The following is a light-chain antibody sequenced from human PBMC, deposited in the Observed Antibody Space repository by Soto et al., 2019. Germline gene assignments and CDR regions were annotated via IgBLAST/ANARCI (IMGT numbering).Light chain of an antibody. CDR2: GDN. CDR3: QSYDSSLNRV. Sequence: QSALTQPPSVSGAPGQRITISCTGSSSNIGARYDVHWYRQLPGTAPKLLLYGDNNRPSGVPDRSSGSKSGASASLAITGLQADDEADYYCQSYDSSLNRVFGTGTKVTVL. CDR1: SSNIGARYD. V-gene: IGLV1-40*03. J-gene: IGLJ1*01.